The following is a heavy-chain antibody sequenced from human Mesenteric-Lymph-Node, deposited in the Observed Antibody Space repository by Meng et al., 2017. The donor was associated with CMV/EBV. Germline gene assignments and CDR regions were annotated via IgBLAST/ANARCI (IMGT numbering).Heavy chain of an antibody. CDR3: AGDLDWGGLVYQGLDV. CDR1: GFTFSGYG. Sequence: GESLKISCTASGFTFSGYGIHWVRQAPGKGLEWVALISYNGRNTYYADSVKGRFTISRDNSMNTLYLQMNSLRPEDTAVYFCAGDLDWGGLVYQGLDVWGQGTMVTVSS. CDR2: ISYNGRNT. D-gene: IGHD2-21*01. J-gene: IGHJ6*02. V-gene: IGHV3-30*03.